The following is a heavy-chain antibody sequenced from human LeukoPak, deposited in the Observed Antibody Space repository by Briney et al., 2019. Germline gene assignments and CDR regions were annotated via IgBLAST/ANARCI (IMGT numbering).Heavy chain of an antibody. J-gene: IGHJ6*03. Sequence: PGRSLRLSFDAFGFTFITDGINSVRPAPGGGLEWGLAITVRGGSTYYADSVKGRFTISRDNSKNTLWLQMNSLKGEDTAVYYCAKTWRGRGYYGYGLSEYFFDMHVWGKGPTVTISS. D-gene: IGHD3-10*01. CDR2: ITVRGGST. V-gene: IGHV3-23*01. CDR1: GFTFITDG. CDR3: AKTWRGRGYYGYGLSEYFFDMHV.